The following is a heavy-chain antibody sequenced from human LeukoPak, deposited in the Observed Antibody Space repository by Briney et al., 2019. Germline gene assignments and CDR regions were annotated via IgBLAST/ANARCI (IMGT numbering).Heavy chain of an antibody. CDR1: GFTLGANY. Sequence: GGSLGLSCAVSGFTLGANYLGWIRQAPGKGLGWVSYISNSGSGTYYPDSVKGRFTIPRDNAKNSLYLQVNSLRAEDTAVYYCARALNDAFDIWGQGTMVTVSS. CDR2: ISNSGSGT. V-gene: IGHV3-11*04. J-gene: IGHJ3*02. CDR3: ARALNDAFDI.